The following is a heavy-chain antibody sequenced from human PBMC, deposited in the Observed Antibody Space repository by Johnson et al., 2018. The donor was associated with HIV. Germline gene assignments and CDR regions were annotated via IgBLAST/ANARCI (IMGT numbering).Heavy chain of an antibody. Sequence: VQLVESGGGLVQPGGSLRLSCAASGFTVSSNYMSWVRQAPGKGLEWVSVIYSGGSTYYADSVKGRFTISRDNSKNTLYLQMNSLRPEDTAVYYCAKGMGLSIGELSDAFHFWGLGTVVTVSS. V-gene: IGHV3-66*01. J-gene: IGHJ3*01. CDR2: IYSGGST. CDR1: GFTVSSNY. CDR3: AKGMGLSIGELSDAFHF. D-gene: IGHD3-10*01.